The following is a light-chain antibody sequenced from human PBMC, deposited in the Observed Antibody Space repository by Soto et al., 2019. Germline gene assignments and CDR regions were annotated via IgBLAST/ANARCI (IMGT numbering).Light chain of an antibody. V-gene: IGLV2-14*01. CDR3: SSYTSSGSGV. J-gene: IGLJ1*01. Sequence: SALTQPASVSGSPGQSITISCTGTSSDVGGFNYVSWYQQHPGKTPKLLIYEVRLRPTGVSDRFSGSKSGNTASLTISGLQAEDEADYYCSSYTSSGSGVFGTGTKVTVL. CDR2: EVR. CDR1: SSDVGGFNY.